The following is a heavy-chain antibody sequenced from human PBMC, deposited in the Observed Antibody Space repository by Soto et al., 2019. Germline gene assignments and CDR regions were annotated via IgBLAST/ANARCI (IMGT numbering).Heavy chain of an antibody. CDR1: GFTFSSYA. D-gene: IGHD3-3*01. Sequence: GGSLRLSCAASGFTFSSYAMSWVRQAPGKGLEWVSAISGSGGSTYYADSVKGRFTISRDNSKNTLYLQMNSLRAEDTAVYYCAKKGDDYDFWSGTNWFDPWGQGTLVTVSS. CDR3: AKKGDDYDFWSGTNWFDP. J-gene: IGHJ5*02. CDR2: ISGSGGST. V-gene: IGHV3-23*01.